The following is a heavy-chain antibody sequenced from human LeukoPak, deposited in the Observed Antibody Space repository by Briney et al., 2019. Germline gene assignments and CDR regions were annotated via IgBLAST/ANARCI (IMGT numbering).Heavy chain of an antibody. CDR1: GRSFSGYY. J-gene: IGHJ4*02. D-gene: IGHD2-8*01. Sequence: SETLSPTCAVYGRSFSGYYWSWIRQPPGEGVEWIVIINHSGNTNYNPSLKSRVTISVDTSKNQFSLKLSSVTAADTAVYYCARANNGYSIEYFDYWGQGTLVTVSS. CDR2: INHSGNT. V-gene: IGHV4-34*01. CDR3: ARANNGYSIEYFDY.